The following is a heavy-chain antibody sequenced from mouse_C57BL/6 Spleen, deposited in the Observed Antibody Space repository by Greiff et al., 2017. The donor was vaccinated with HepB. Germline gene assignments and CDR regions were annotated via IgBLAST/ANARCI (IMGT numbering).Heavy chain of an antibody. J-gene: IGHJ1*03. CDR3: RHYDGSSYWYFDV. D-gene: IGHD1-1*01. CDR2: IDPETGGT. V-gene: IGHV1-15*01. CDR1: GYTFTDYE. Sequence: VQLQQSGAELVRPGASVTLSCKASGYTFTDYEMHWVKQTPVHGLEWIGAIDPETGGTAYNQKFKGKAILTADKSSSTAYMELRSLTSEDSAVYYCRHYDGSSYWYFDVWGTGTTVTVSS.